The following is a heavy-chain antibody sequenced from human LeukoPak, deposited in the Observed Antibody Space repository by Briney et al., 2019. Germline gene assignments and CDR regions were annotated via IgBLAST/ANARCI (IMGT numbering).Heavy chain of an antibody. Sequence: PGGSLRLSCAASGFTFSSYTITWVRQAPGKGLEWVSSISSSSTYIYYAASVKGRFTISRDNAKDSLYLQLNSLRSDDTAIYYCARGWKDGLLREYYYYYYMDVWGKGTAVTVSS. V-gene: IGHV3-21*06. D-gene: IGHD1-1*01. CDR3: ARGWKDGLLREYYYYYYMDV. CDR1: GFTFSSYT. CDR2: ISSSSTYI. J-gene: IGHJ6*03.